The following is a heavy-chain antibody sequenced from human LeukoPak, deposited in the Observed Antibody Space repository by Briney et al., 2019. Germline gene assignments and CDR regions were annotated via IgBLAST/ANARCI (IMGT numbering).Heavy chain of an antibody. V-gene: IGHV3-48*03. CDR2: ISSSGSTI. CDR1: GFTFSSYE. Sequence: GGSLRLSCAASGFTFSSYEMNWVRQAPGKGQEWVSYISSSGSTIYYADSVKGRFTISRDNSKNTLYLQMNSLRAEDTAVYYCAKEYEAYYYGSGSYSPFDYWGQGTLVTVSS. J-gene: IGHJ4*02. CDR3: AKEYEAYYYGSGSYSPFDY. D-gene: IGHD3-10*01.